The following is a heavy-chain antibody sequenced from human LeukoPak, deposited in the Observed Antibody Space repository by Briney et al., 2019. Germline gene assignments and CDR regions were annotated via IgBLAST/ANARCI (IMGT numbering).Heavy chain of an antibody. J-gene: IGHJ4*02. V-gene: IGHV1-24*01. CDR1: ENRLTQLP. Sequence: ASVRVSCKPSENRLTQLPMHWVRQAPGEGLEWVGGFRPENDVPIYAQKFQGRVAMTTDTSTDTAYMELRSLKSDDTAVYFCATLLDSFWSGHSVPPEDYWGQGTLVTVSS. CDR3: ATLLDSFWSGHSVPPEDY. CDR2: FRPENDVP. D-gene: IGHD3/OR15-3a*01.